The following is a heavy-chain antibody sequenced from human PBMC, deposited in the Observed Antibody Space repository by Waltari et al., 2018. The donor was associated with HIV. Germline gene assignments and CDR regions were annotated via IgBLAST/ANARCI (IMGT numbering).Heavy chain of an antibody. D-gene: IGHD6-19*01. CDR1: GGSISSSNW. Sequence: QVQLQESGPGLVKPSGTLSLTCAVSGGSISSSNWWSWVRRPPGKGRDWIGEIYHSGSTNYNPSLKSRVTISVDKSKNQFSLKLSSVTAADTAVYYCVMLKGDSSGWYGGALDYWGQGTLVTVSS. J-gene: IGHJ4*02. CDR3: VMLKGDSSGWYGGALDY. V-gene: IGHV4-4*02. CDR2: IYHSGST.